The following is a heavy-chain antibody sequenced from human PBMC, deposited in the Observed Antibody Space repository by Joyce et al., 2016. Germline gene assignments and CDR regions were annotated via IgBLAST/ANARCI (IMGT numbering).Heavy chain of an antibody. CDR2: VAHDGSYS. D-gene: IGHD3-16*02. CDR1: GFTFSGYA. Sequence: QVQLVESGGGVVQPGRSLRLSCAASGFTFSGYAIHWVRQAPGKVLELVSLVAHDGSYSYYSDSVRGRFTVSRDNSKNSLYLQMDGLRAEDTALYYCAKESSPHIDSDDAFDLWGRGTMVTVS. CDR3: AKESSPHIDSDDAFDL. J-gene: IGHJ3*01. V-gene: IGHV3-30*04.